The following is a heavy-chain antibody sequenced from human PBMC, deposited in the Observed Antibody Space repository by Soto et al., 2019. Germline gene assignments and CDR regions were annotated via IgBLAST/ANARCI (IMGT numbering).Heavy chain of an antibody. Sequence: GGSLRLSCAASGFTFSSYGMHWVRQAPGKGLERVAVIWYDGSNKYYADSVKGRFTISRDNSKNTLYLQMNSLRAEDTAVYYCARSAIAAAGTIDYWGQGTLVTVSS. CDR1: GFTFSSYG. CDR3: ARSAIAAAGTIDY. J-gene: IGHJ4*02. D-gene: IGHD6-13*01. V-gene: IGHV3-33*01. CDR2: IWYDGSNK.